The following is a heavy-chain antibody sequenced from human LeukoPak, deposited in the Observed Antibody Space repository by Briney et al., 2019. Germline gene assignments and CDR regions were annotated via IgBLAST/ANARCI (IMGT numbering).Heavy chain of an antibody. V-gene: IGHV3-21*01. Sequence: GGSLRLSCAASGFTFSSYSMNWVRQAPGKGLEWVSSISSSSTYIYYADSVKGRFTISRDNAKNSLYLEMNSLRAEDTAVYYCARDYYDSSGYYYVPFDYWGQGTLVTVSS. CDR1: GFTFSSYS. D-gene: IGHD3-22*01. CDR2: ISSSSTYI. CDR3: ARDYYDSSGYYYVPFDY. J-gene: IGHJ4*02.